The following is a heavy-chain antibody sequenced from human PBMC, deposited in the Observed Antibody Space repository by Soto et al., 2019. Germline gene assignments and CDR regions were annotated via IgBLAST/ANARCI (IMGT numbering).Heavy chain of an antibody. D-gene: IGHD6-19*01. J-gene: IGHJ6*01. CDR1: GFTFSSYA. Sequence: ESGGGVVQPGRSLRLSCAASGFTFSSYAMHWVRQAPGKGLEWVAVISYDGSNKYYADSVKGRFTISRDNSKNTLYLQMNSLRAEDTAVYYCASLGKQWLATHEYGMDVW. V-gene: IGHV3-30-3*01. CDR2: ISYDGSNK. CDR3: ASLGKQWLATHEYGMDV.